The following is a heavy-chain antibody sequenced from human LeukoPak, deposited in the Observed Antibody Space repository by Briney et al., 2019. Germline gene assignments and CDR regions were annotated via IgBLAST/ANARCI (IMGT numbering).Heavy chain of an antibody. CDR3: AKAPVTTCSGAYCYPFGY. D-gene: IGHD2-21*01. Sequence: PGGSLRLSCAASGFTFSSYWMHWVRQAPGKGLEWVSAISVSGNTYHADSVKGRFTISRDSSKNTLYLQMNRLRAEDAAVYYCAKAPVTTCSGAYCYPFGYWGQGTLVTVSS. V-gene: IGHV3-23*01. CDR1: GFTFSSYW. CDR2: ISVSGNT. J-gene: IGHJ4*02.